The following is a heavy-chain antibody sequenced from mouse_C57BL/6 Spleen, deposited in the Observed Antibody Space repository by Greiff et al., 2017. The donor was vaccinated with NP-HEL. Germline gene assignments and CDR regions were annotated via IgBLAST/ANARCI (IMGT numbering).Heavy chain of an antibody. CDR1: GYTFTSYW. CDR3: AIGGDYDVEDY. Sequence: VQLQQSGAELVKPGASVKVSCKASGYTFTSYWMHWVKQRPGQGLEWIGRIHPYDSDTNYNQKFKGKAPLTVDKSSSTAYMQLSSLTSENSAVYYCAIGGDYDVEDYWGQGTSVTVSS. J-gene: IGHJ4*01. V-gene: IGHV1-74*01. D-gene: IGHD2-4*01. CDR2: IHPYDSDT.